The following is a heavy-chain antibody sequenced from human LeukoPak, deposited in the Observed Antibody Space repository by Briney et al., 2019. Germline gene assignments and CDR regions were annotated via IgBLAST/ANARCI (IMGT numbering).Heavy chain of an antibody. Sequence: PSETLSPTCAVYGGSFSGYYWSWIRQPPGKGLEWIGEINHSGSTNYNPSLKSRVTISVDTSKNQFSLKLSSVTAADTAVYYCARGGGYSSSLGYYYMDVWGKGTTVTVSS. CDR2: INHSGST. CDR1: GGSFSGYY. V-gene: IGHV4-34*01. J-gene: IGHJ6*03. D-gene: IGHD6-6*01. CDR3: ARGGGYSSSLGYYYMDV.